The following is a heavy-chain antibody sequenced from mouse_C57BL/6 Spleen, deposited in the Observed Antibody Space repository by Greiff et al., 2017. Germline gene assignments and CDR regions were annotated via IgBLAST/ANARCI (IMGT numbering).Heavy chain of an antibody. V-gene: IGHV1-63*01. Sequence: VQLQQSGAELVRPGTSVKMSCKASGYTFTNYWIGWAKQRPGHGLEWIGDIYPGGGYTNYNEKFKGKATLTADKSSSTAYMQFSSLTYEDTAIYYCARQHRGLYAMDDWGQGTSVTVSS. CDR3: ARQHRGLYAMDD. J-gene: IGHJ4*01. CDR1: GYTFTNYW. CDR2: IYPGGGYT. D-gene: IGHD3-1*01.